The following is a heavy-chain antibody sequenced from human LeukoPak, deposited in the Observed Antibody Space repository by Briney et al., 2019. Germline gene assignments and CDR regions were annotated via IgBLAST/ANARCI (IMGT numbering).Heavy chain of an antibody. CDR3: ASFIAAAGPFDY. J-gene: IGHJ4*02. CDR1: GFTFSNYA. CDR2: ISYDGSNK. Sequence: GGSLRLSCAASGFTFSNYAIHWVRQAPGKGLEWVAVISYDGSNKYYADSVKGRFTISRDNSKNTLYLQMNSLRAEDTAVYYCASFIAAAGPFDYWGQGTLVTVSS. D-gene: IGHD6-13*01. V-gene: IGHV3-30*03.